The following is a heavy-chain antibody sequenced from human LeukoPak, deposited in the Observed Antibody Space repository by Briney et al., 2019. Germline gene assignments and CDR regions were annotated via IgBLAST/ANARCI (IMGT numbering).Heavy chain of an antibody. Sequence: GGSLRLSCAASGFTFRNYWMSWVRQAPGTGLEWVANIKQDGSDRNYVTSVRGRFTISRDNTESSLYLQMNSLRVEDTAVYYCVRNLAVAGTCFDSWGQGTLVTVSS. D-gene: IGHD6-19*01. CDR3: VRNLAVAGTCFDS. CDR1: GFTFRNYW. CDR2: IKQDGSDR. V-gene: IGHV3-7*03. J-gene: IGHJ4*02.